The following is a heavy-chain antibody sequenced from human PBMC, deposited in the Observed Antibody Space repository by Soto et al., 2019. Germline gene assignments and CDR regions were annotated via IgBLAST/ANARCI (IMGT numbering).Heavy chain of an antibody. Sequence: LSLTCAVYGGSFSGYYWSWIRQPPGKGLEWIGEINHSGSTNYNPSLKSRVTISVDTSKNQFSLKLSSVTAADTAVYYCARGDIKPYYDFWSGSSYLFDYWGQGTLVTAPQ. D-gene: IGHD3-3*01. J-gene: IGHJ4*02. CDR3: ARGDIKPYYDFWSGSSYLFDY. V-gene: IGHV4-34*01. CDR2: INHSGST. CDR1: GGSFSGYY.